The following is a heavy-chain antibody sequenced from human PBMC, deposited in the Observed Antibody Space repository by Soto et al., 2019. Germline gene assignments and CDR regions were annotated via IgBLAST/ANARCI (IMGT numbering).Heavy chain of an antibody. V-gene: IGHV3-30*18. D-gene: IGHD5-12*01. CDR2: ISYDGSNK. CDR1: GFTFSSYG. J-gene: IGHJ4*02. Sequence: GGSLRLSCAASGFTFSSYGMHWVRQAPGKGLEWVAVISYDGSNKYYADSVKGRFTISRDNSKNTLYLQMNSLRAEDTAVYYCAKGMATIVDYFDYWGQGTLVTV. CDR3: AKGMATIVDYFDY.